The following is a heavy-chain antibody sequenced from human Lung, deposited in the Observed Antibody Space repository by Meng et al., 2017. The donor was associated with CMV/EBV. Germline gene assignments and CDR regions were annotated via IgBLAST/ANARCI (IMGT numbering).Heavy chain of an antibody. CDR3: AREYWVPDY. V-gene: IGHV3-7*01. D-gene: IGHD2-8*02. CDR2: INEAGSVK. J-gene: IGHJ4*02. Sequence: GGSLRLSCAASGFTFTNYWMTWVRQAPGKGLEWVGNINEAGSVKHYVDSVKGRFTMSRDNAKNSVYLQMNALRADDTAVYFCAREYWVPDYWGQGTLVTVSS. CDR1: GFTFTNYW.